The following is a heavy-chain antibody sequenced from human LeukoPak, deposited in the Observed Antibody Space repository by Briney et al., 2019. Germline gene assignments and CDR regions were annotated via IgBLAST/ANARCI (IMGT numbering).Heavy chain of an antibody. CDR1: GFTFSSYG. J-gene: IGHJ4*02. CDR3: ASNDYVWGSYRSAIRF. CDR2: IWYDGSNK. V-gene: IGHV3-33*03. D-gene: IGHD3-16*02. Sequence: TGRSLRLSCAASGFTFSSYGMHWVRQAPGKGLEWVAVIWYDGSNKYYADSVKGRFTTSRDNSKNTLYLQMNSLRAEDTAVYYCASNDYVWGSYRSAIRFWGQGTLVTVSS.